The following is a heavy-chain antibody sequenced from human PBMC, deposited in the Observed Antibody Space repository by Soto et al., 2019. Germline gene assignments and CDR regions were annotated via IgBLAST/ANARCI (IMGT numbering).Heavy chain of an antibody. CDR1: GFTFSSYG. J-gene: IGHJ3*02. CDR2: ISYDGSNK. D-gene: IGHD7-27*01. V-gene: IGHV3-30*18. Sequence: QVQLVESGGGVVQPGRSLRLSCAASGFTFSSYGMHWVRQAPGKGLEWVAVISYDGSNKYYADSVKGRFTISRDNSKNTLYQLMSSLRAKVTAVYYCAKDLGHVGRGAFDMWSQGTMVSVSS. CDR3: AKDLGHVGRGAFDM.